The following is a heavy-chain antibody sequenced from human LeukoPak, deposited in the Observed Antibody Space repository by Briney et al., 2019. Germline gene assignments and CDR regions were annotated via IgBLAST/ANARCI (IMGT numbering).Heavy chain of an antibody. D-gene: IGHD6-13*01. CDR1: GGPISSGSYY. CDR2: IYTSGST. CDR3: ARDKLAAAGTRWFDP. Sequence: PSETLSLTCTVSGGPISSGSYYWSWIRQPAGKGLEWIGRIYTSGSTNYNPSLKSRVTISVDTSKNQFSLKLSSVTAADTAVYYCARDKLAAAGTRWFDPWGQGTLVTVSS. V-gene: IGHV4-61*02. J-gene: IGHJ5*02.